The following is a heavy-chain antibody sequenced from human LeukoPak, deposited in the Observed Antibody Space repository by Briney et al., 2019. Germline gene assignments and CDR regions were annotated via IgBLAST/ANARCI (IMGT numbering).Heavy chain of an antibody. CDR3: TRAYSSSWSGGY. Sequence: WGSLRLSCEASGYTFSNYAMSWVRQTPGKGLEWVSVISGSGGSTYYADSVKGRFTISRDNSKNMLYLQMDSLRAEDTAIYYCTRAYSSSWSGGYWGQGTLVTVSS. J-gene: IGHJ4*02. D-gene: IGHD6-13*01. CDR1: GYTFSNYA. CDR2: ISGSGGST. V-gene: IGHV3-23*01.